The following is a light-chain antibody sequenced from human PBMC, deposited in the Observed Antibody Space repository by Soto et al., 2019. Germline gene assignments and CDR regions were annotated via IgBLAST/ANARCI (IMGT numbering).Light chain of an antibody. CDR1: PSISSSY. CDR3: QQYGSSPPIT. J-gene: IGKJ5*01. Sequence: IVLTQSPCTLSLSPGERATLSCRASPSISSSYLAWYQQKPGQAPRLLISGASSRATGIPARFSGSGSGTDFTLTISRLEPEDFAVYYCQQYGSSPPITFGQGTRLEI. CDR2: GAS. V-gene: IGKV3-20*01.